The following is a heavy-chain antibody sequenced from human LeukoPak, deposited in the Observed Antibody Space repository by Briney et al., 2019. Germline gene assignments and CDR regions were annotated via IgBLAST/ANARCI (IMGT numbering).Heavy chain of an antibody. V-gene: IGHV4-4*07. Sequence: SETLSLTCTVSGGSISGYYWTWIRRPAGKGLEWIGRIYSSGSNNYNPSLKSRVTMSVDMSRNQFSLKLTSLTAADTAIYYCARIPPVTTGLHYSSGLDVWGQGATVTVSS. CDR3: ARIPPVTTGLHYSSGLDV. D-gene: IGHD4-17*01. CDR2: IYSSGSN. CDR1: GGSISGYY. J-gene: IGHJ6*02.